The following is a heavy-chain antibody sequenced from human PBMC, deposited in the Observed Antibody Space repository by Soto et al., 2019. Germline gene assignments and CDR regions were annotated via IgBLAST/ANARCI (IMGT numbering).Heavy chain of an antibody. CDR2: IYYSGST. CDR1: GGSISSYY. D-gene: IGHD2-2*01. CDR3: ARDKLGYCSSTSCYAVGWFDP. V-gene: IGHV4-59*01. Sequence: SETLSLTCTVSGGSISSYYWSWIRQPPGKGLEWIGYIYYSGSTNYNPSLKSRVTISVDTSKNQFSLKLSSVTAADTAVYYCARDKLGYCSSTSCYAVGWFDPWGQGTLVTVPS. J-gene: IGHJ5*02.